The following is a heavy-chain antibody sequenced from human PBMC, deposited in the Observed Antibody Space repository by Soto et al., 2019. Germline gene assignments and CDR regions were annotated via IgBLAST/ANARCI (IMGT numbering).Heavy chain of an antibody. CDR2: IIPIFGTA. CDR1: GGTFSSYA. D-gene: IGHD2-8*01. J-gene: IGHJ6*02. CDR3: ARSKCTNGVCYLGSYYYYGMDV. V-gene: IGHV1-69*01. Sequence: GASVKVSCKACGGTFSSYAISWVRQAHGQGLEWMGGIIPIFGTANYGQKFQGRVTITADESTSTAYMELSSLRSEDTAVYYCARSKCTNGVCYLGSYYYYGMDVWGQGTTVTVSS.